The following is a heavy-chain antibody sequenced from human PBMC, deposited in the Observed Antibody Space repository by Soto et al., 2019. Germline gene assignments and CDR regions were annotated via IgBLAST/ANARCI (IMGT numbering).Heavy chain of an antibody. D-gene: IGHD3-16*01. CDR3: ARDVPLNEYDVTFSYYAIGV. CDR1: GGTFSSYA. Sequence: SVKVSSKASGGTFSSYAISWVRQAPGQGLEWMGGIIPIFGKANYAQKFQGRVTITADDSPSTAYMDLNSLRSEDTAVYHCARDVPLNEYDVTFSYYAIGVWGQGTAGTVSS. CDR2: IIPIFGKA. J-gene: IGHJ6*02. V-gene: IGHV1-69*13.